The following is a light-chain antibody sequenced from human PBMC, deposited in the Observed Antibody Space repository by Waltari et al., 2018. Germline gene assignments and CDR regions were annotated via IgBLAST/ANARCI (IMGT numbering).Light chain of an antibody. CDR2: GAS. CDR1: QTIFYGSNNKNY. CDR3: QQYYDTPLS. Sequence: DIVMTQSPDSLAVSLGERATINCKSSQTIFYGSNNKNYLAWYQEKPRQPPRLHLYGASTRESGVPDRCCGSGSGTDFPLTISSLQAEDVAVYYCQQYYDTPLSFGGGTKVEIK. V-gene: IGKV4-1*01. J-gene: IGKJ4*01.